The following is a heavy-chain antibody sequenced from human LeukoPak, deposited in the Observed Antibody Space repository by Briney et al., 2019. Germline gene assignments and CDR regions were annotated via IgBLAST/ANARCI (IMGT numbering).Heavy chain of an antibody. Sequence: SETLSLTCAVYGGSISGYYWSWIRQPPGKGLEWIGDIYHSRSNNYNPSLKSRATISVDTSKTQFSLKLSSVTAADTAVYYCAMGHVPRSYPFFYWGERTLVTVSS. D-gene: IGHD1-26*01. V-gene: IGHV4-34*01. CDR3: AMGHVPRSYPFFY. CDR2: IYHSRSN. CDR1: GGSISGYY. J-gene: IGHJ4*02.